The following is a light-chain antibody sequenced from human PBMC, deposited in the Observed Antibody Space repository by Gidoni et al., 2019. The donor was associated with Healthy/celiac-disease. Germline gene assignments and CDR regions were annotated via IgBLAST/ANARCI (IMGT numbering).Light chain of an antibody. CDR1: QSVSSN. CDR3: QQYNNWPPYT. V-gene: IGKV3-15*01. CDR2: GAS. Sequence: EIVMPQSPATLSVSPGERATLSCRASQSVSSNLAWYQQKPGQAPRLLIYGASTRATGIPARFSGSGSGTEFTLTISSLQSEDFAVYYCQQYNNWPPYTFGQGTKVEIK. J-gene: IGKJ1*01.